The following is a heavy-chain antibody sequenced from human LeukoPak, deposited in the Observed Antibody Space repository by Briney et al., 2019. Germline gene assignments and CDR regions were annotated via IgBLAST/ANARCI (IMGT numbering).Heavy chain of an antibody. CDR2: FDPEDGET. V-gene: IGHV1-24*01. CDR1: GYTLTELS. D-gene: IGHD3-10*01. CDR3: ASSPTPLSYITMVRGVMRPYYYYGMDV. Sequence: ASVKVSCKVSGYTLTELSMHWVRQAPGKGLEWMGGFDPEDGETIYAQKFQGRVTMTEDTSTDTAYMELSSLRSEDTAMYYCASSPTPLSYITMVRGVMRPYYYYGMDVWGKGTTVTVSS. J-gene: IGHJ6*04.